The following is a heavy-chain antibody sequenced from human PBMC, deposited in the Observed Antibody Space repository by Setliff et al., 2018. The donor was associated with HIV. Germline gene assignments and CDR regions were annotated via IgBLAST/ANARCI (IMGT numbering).Heavy chain of an antibody. D-gene: IGHD1-20*01. V-gene: IGHV1-46*03. J-gene: IGHJ6*03. CDR2: INPSGGST. CDR3: AREARYQDRYYYYMDV. Sequence: ASVKVSCKASGYTFTSYYLHWVRQAPGQGLEWMGIINPSGGSTTYAQKFQGRVTMTRDTSASTVYMELSSLRSEDTAVYYCAREARYQDRYYYYMDVCGKGTTVTVSS. CDR1: GYTFTSYY.